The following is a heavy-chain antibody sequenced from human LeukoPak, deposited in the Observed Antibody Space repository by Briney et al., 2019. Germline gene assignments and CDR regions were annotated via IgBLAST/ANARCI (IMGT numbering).Heavy chain of an antibody. Sequence: GGSLRLSCAASGFTFDDYAMQWVRQAPGKGVEWVSGISWNSGSIGYADSVKGRFTISRDNAKNSLYLQMNSLRAEDTALYYCAKADAWGQGTLVTVSS. J-gene: IGHJ5*02. CDR1: GFTFDDYA. CDR3: AKADA. V-gene: IGHV3-9*01. CDR2: ISWNSGSI.